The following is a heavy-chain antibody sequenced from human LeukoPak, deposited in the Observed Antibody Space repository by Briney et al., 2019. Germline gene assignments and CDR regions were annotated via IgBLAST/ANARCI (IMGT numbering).Heavy chain of an antibody. CDR1: GGSITSSSYY. CDR3: ARRNYYDSSAYYGL. CDR2: IYYSGST. Sequence: PSETLSLTCTVNGGSITSSSYYWGWIRQPPGKGLEWIGNIYYSGSTYYNPSLKSRVTMSVDTSKNQFSLKLSSVTAADTAVYYCARRNYYDSSAYYGLWGQGTLVTVSS. V-gene: IGHV4-39*01. J-gene: IGHJ4*02. D-gene: IGHD3-22*01.